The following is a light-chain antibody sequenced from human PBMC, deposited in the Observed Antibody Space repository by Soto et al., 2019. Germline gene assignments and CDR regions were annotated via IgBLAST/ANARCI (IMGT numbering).Light chain of an antibody. CDR1: SSDVGAYNY. CDR2: AVS. Sequence: QSVLTQLASLSGSPGQSITISCTGSSSDVGAYNYVSWYQHHPGKAPKLMIYAVSNRPSGVSDRFSGSKSSNTASLTISGRQAEDEADYYCSSHTTSRTWLFGGGTKLTVL. CDR3: SSHTTSRTWL. J-gene: IGLJ3*02. V-gene: IGLV2-14*01.